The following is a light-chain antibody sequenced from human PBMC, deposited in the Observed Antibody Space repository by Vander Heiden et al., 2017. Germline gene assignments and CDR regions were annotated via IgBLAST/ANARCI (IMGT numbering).Light chain of an antibody. Sequence: QSVLTLPPSVPRAPVQRVTIPCTVSSSNIGAGYDVHWYQQLPGTAPKLLIYGNTNRPSGVPDRFSGSKSGTSASLAITVLQAEDEADYYCQSYDISLSGVVFGGGTKLTVL. CDR2: GNT. J-gene: IGLJ2*01. V-gene: IGLV1-40*01. CDR1: SSNIGAGYD. CDR3: QSYDISLSGVV.